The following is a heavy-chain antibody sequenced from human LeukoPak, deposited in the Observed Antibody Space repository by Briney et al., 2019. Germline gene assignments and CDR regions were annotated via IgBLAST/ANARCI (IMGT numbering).Heavy chain of an antibody. CDR2: IYYTMTT. V-gene: IGHV4-39*01. Sequence: SETLSLTCTASGGSIISSGDYWWGWIRQPPVEGLEWIGSIYYTMTTYNDPSLKSRVTISVDTSKSHFSLRLTSVTAADTAVYYCARQRASGTWAFDIWGQGTMVTVSS. CDR1: GGSIISSGDY. CDR3: ARQRASGTWAFDI. D-gene: IGHD3-10*01. J-gene: IGHJ3*02.